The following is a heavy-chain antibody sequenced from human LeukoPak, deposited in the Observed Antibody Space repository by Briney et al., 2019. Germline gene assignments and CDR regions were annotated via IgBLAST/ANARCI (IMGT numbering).Heavy chain of an antibody. CDR1: GGSFSGYY. CDR3: ARVRLPSYSSSCYGPPLTYYYKDV. J-gene: IGHJ6*03. V-gene: IGHV4-34*01. Sequence: SETLSLTCAVYGGSFSGYYWSWIRQPPGKGLEWIGEINHSGSTNYNPSLKSRVTISVDTSKNKFSLKLSSVTAADTAVYYCARVRLPSYSSSCYGPPLTYYYKDVWGKGTTVTVSS. D-gene: IGHD6-13*01. CDR2: INHSGST.